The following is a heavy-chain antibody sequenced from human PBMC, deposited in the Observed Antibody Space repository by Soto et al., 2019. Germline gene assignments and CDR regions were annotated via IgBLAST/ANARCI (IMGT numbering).Heavy chain of an antibody. CDR1: GFTFSSYS. CDR3: AKEGSSAPSDAYFYY. CDR2: ISWNSGSI. Sequence: LRLSCAASGFTFSSYSMNLVRQAPGKGLEWVSGISWNSGSIGYADSVKGRFTISRDNAKNSLYLQMNSLRAEDTALYYCAKEGSSAPSDAYFYYWGQGTLVTVSS. J-gene: IGHJ4*02. V-gene: IGHV3-9*01. D-gene: IGHD6-6*01.